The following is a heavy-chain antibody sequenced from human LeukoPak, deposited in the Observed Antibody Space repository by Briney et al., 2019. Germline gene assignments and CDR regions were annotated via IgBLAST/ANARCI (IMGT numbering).Heavy chain of an antibody. CDR2: ISATGGTS. CDR3: AKRAGGTDRAFDY. CDR1: GFMFGNYG. V-gene: IGHV3-23*01. D-gene: IGHD1-7*01. J-gene: IGHJ4*02. Sequence: GGSLRLSCAASGFMFGNYGMSWVRQAPGKGLEWVSIISATGGTSYYADSVKGRFTISRDNPKNTLFLQMDSLTGEDTAVYYCAKRAGGTDRAFDYWAQGTLVTFPS.